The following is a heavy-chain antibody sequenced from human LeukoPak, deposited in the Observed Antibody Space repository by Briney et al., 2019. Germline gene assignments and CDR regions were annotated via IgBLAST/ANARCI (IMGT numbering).Heavy chain of an antibody. Sequence: SETLSLTCAVYGGSFSGYYWSWIRQPLGKGLEWIGEINHSGSTDYNPSLKSRVTISVDTSKNQFSLKLSSVTAADTAVYYCARGLGYCSGGSCYPPAGYFDYWGQGTLVTVSS. D-gene: IGHD2-15*01. CDR1: GGSFSGYY. J-gene: IGHJ4*02. V-gene: IGHV4-34*01. CDR3: ARGLGYCSGGSCYPPAGYFDY. CDR2: INHSGST.